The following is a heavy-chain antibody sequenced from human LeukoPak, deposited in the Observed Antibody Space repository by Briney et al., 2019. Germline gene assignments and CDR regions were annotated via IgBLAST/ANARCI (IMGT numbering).Heavy chain of an antibody. J-gene: IGHJ4*02. CDR3: ARGGAAAARKRGIDY. D-gene: IGHD6-13*01. V-gene: IGHV3-7*01. CDR2: ISENGRAK. CDR1: GFSCSNYW. Sequence: GGSLRLSGAASGFSCSNYWMSWVRQAPGKGLEWVASISENGRAKPYVASVRGRFTISRDNTKNSLYLQMNSLRVEDTAVYYCARGGAAAARKRGIDYWGQGTLVTVSS.